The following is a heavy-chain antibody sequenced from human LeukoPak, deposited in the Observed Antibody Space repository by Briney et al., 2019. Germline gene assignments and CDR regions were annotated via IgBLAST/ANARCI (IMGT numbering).Heavy chain of an antibody. D-gene: IGHD3-9*01. J-gene: IGHJ4*02. Sequence: ASVKVSCKASGYTFTNYYMHWVRQAPGQGLEWMGVFNPSGGSTSYAQKFQGRVTMTRDTSTSTVYMELNSLRAEDTAVYYCTRGNDILTGPTIEYFDYWGQGTLVTVSS. CDR3: TRGNDILTGPTIEYFDY. V-gene: IGHV1-46*03. CDR1: GYTFTNYY. CDR2: FNPSGGST.